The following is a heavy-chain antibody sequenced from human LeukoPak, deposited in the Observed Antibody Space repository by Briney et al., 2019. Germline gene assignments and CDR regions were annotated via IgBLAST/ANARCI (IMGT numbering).Heavy chain of an antibody. J-gene: IGHJ4*02. CDR3: SRATYYPDF. CDR1: GLTSSSYW. V-gene: IGHV3-74*01. CDR2: ITGDGSST. D-gene: IGHD3-16*01. Sequence: GGSLRLSCVAFGLTSSSYWMHWVRQSPGKGLEWVSRITGDGSSTIYADSVKGRFTISRDNAKNTLYMQMRSLRAEDTAVYYCSRATYYPDFWGQGTLVTVSS.